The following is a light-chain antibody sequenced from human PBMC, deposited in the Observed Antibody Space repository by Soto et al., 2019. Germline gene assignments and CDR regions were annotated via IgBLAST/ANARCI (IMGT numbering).Light chain of an antibody. CDR1: QSVSSY. V-gene: IGKV3-11*01. Sequence: IVLTQSPATLSLSHGERATLSCRASQSVSSYLAWYQQRPGQAPRLLIFDASNRATGIPARFSGSGSGTDFTLTISSLEPEDFAVYYCQQRSDWLTFGGGTKVDI. CDR3: QQRSDWLT. J-gene: IGKJ4*01. CDR2: DAS.